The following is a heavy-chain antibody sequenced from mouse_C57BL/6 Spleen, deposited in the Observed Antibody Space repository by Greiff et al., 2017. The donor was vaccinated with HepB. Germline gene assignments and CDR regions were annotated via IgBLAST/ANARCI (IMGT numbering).Heavy chain of an antibody. Sequence: QVQLQQPGAELVKPGASVKLSCKASGYTFTSYWMHWVKQRPGQGLEWIGMIHPNSGSTNYNEKFKSKATLTVDKSSSTAYMQLSSLTSEDSAVYYCARSWIYYGSIFDYWGQGTTLTVSS. CDR1: GYTFTSYW. CDR3: ARSWIYYGSIFDY. D-gene: IGHD1-1*01. CDR2: IHPNSGST. V-gene: IGHV1-64*01. J-gene: IGHJ2*01.